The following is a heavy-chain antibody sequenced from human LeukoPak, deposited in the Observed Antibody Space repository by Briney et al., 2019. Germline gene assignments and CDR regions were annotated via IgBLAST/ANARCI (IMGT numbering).Heavy chain of an antibody. Sequence: GASVKVSCKASGYTFTSYAMNWVRQAPGQGLEWMGWINTNTGNPTYAQGFTGRFVFSLDTSVSTAYLQISSLKAEDTAVYYCARVQMVRGVITSELDYWGQGTLVTVSS. V-gene: IGHV7-4-1*02. D-gene: IGHD3-10*01. CDR2: INTNTGNP. CDR3: ARVQMVRGVITSELDY. J-gene: IGHJ4*02. CDR1: GYTFTSYA.